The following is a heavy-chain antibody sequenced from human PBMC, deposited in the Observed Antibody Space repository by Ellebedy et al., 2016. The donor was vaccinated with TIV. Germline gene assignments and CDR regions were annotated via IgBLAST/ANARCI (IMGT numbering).Heavy chain of an antibody. CDR1: GFTFSSYG. Sequence: GESLKISXAASGFTFSSYGMHWVRQAPGKGLEWVAVISYDGSNKYYADSVKGRFTISRDNSKNTLYLQMNSLRAEDTAVYYCAKGPPQMAAGYYFDYWGQGTLVTVSS. D-gene: IGHD5-24*01. CDR2: ISYDGSNK. CDR3: AKGPPQMAAGYYFDY. J-gene: IGHJ4*02. V-gene: IGHV3-30*18.